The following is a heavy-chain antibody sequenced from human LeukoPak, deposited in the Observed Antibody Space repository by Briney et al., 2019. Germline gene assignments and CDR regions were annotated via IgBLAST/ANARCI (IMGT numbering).Heavy chain of an antibody. Sequence: GGSLRLSCAASGFTFSSYAMSWVRQAPGKGLEWVSAISGSGGSTYYADSVKGRFTISRDNSKNTLYLQMNSLRAEDTAVYYCSKTTETEHSGGYFDYWGQGTLVTVSS. J-gene: IGHJ4*02. CDR3: SKTTETEHSGGYFDY. CDR2: ISGSGGST. CDR1: GFTFSSYA. V-gene: IGHV3-23*01. D-gene: IGHD3-16*01.